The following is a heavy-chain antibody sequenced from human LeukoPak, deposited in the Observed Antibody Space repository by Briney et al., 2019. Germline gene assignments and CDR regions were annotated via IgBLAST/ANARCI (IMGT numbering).Heavy chain of an antibody. CDR1: GFTFSSYA. V-gene: IGHV3-30*04. CDR2: ISYDRSNK. Sequence: PGGSLRLSCAASGFTFSSYAMHWVRQAPGKGLEWVAVISYDRSNKYYADSVKGRFTISRDNSKNTLYLQMNSLRAEDTAVYYCARGTVWFGELLSLDYWGQGTLVTVSS. J-gene: IGHJ4*02. CDR3: ARGTVWFGELLSLDY. D-gene: IGHD3-10*01.